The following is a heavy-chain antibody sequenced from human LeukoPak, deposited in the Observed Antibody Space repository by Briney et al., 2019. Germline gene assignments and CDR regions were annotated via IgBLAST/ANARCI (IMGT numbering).Heavy chain of an antibody. Sequence: GKSLRLSCAASGFTFRSYAIHWVRQAPGKGLECVAVISNDGINKNYANSVKGRFTISRDNSKNTVYLQMNSLRAEDTAVYYCAKLTDGDFWSGYMDYWGQGTLVTVS. D-gene: IGHD3-3*01. J-gene: IGHJ4*02. CDR2: ISNDGINK. CDR3: AKLTDGDFWSGYMDY. V-gene: IGHV3-30*18. CDR1: GFTFRSYA.